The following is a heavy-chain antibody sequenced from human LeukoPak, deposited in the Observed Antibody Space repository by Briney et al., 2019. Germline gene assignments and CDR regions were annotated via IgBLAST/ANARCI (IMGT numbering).Heavy chain of an antibody. D-gene: IGHD6-13*01. CDR2: ISFDGSNK. V-gene: IGHV3-30*18. CDR3: AKSRYSSSWYIDY. J-gene: IGHJ4*02. CDR1: GFTFSSYG. Sequence: GGSLRLSCAASGFTFSSYGMHWVRQAPGKGLEWVAVISFDGSNKYYADSVKGRFTISRDNSKNTLYLQVNSLRAEDTAVYYCAKSRYSSSWYIDYWGQGTLVTVSS.